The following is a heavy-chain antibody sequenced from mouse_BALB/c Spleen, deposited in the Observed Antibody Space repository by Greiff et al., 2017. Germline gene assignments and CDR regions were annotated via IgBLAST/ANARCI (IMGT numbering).Heavy chain of an antibody. J-gene: IGHJ4*01. V-gene: IGHV1-18*01. CDR2: INPNNGGT. CDR3: ARREFITTVVATDAMDY. Sequence: EVNLQESGPELVKPGASVKIPCKASGYTFTDYNMDWVKQSHGKSLEWIGDINPNNGGTIYNQKFKGKATLTVDKSSSTAYMELRSLTSEDTAVYYCARREFITTVVATDAMDYWGQGTSVTVSS. CDR1: GYTFTDYN. D-gene: IGHD1-1*01.